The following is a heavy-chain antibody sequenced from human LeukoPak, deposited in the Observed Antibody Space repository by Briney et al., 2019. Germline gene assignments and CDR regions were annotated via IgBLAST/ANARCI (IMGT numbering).Heavy chain of an antibody. CDR2: IHPGNSDT. V-gene: IGHV5-51*01. Sequence: GESLKISFKGSGYSFTSYRIAWVRQMPGKGLEWVGIIHPGNSDTRYSPSFQGQVTISADKSINTAYLQWSSLKASDTAMYYCARPVYDSSGYYAYWGQGTLVTVSS. J-gene: IGHJ4*02. CDR1: GYSFTSYR. D-gene: IGHD3-22*01. CDR3: ARPVYDSSGYYAY.